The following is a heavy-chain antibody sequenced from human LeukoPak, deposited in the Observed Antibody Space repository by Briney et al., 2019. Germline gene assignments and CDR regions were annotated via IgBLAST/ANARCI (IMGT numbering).Heavy chain of an antibody. CDR2: IYYSGST. V-gene: IGHV4-59*01. Sequence: PSETLSLTCTVSGGSISSYYWSWIWQPPGKGLEWIGYIYYSGSTNYNPSLKSRVTISVDTSKNQFSLKLSSVTAADTAVYYCARKTGHYYYYGMDVWGQGTTVTVSS. CDR1: GGSISSYY. J-gene: IGHJ6*02. CDR3: ARKTGHYYYYGMDV. D-gene: IGHD7-27*01.